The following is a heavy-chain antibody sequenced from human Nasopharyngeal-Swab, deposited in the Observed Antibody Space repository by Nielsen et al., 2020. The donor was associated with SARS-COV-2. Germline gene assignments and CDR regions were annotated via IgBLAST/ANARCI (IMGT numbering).Heavy chain of an antibody. Sequence: SETLSLTCVVSGGSISNSQWWTWVRQPPGKGLEWIGEIYHGEYTNYNPSLKSRVTISADKSNNQFSLDLTSVTAADTAVYYCATRDPQPVWGQGTLVTVSS. V-gene: IGHV4/OR15-8*02. D-gene: IGHD2-2*01. CDR3: ATRDPQPV. CDR2: IYHGEYT. J-gene: IGHJ4*02. CDR1: GGSISNSQW.